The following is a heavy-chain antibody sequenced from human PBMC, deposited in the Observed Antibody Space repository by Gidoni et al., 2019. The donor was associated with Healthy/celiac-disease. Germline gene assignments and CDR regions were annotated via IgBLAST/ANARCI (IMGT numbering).Heavy chain of an antibody. CDR1: GFTFSSYS. V-gene: IGHV3-21*01. CDR2: IGSSSSYI. Sequence: EVQLVESGGGLVKPGGSLRLSCAASGFTFSSYSMNWVRPAPGKGLEWVSSIGSSSSYIYYADSVKGRFTISRDNAKNSLYLQMNSLRAEDTAVYYCARTGDRDAFDIWGQGTMVTVSS. J-gene: IGHJ3*02. CDR3: ARTGDRDAFDI. D-gene: IGHD7-27*01.